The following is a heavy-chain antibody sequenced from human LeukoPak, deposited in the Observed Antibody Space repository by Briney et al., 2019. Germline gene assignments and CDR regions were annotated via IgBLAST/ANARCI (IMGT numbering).Heavy chain of an antibody. CDR1: GFTFDDYG. Sequence: PGGSLRLSCAASGFTFDDYGMSWVRQAPGKGLEWVANIKQDGSEKYYVDSVKGRFTISRDNAKNSLYLQMNSLRAEDTAVYYCAREGGGYCSSTSCLKCYFDYWGQGTLVTVSS. V-gene: IGHV3-7*01. J-gene: IGHJ4*02. CDR2: IKQDGSEK. D-gene: IGHD2-2*01. CDR3: AREGGGYCSSTSCLKCYFDY.